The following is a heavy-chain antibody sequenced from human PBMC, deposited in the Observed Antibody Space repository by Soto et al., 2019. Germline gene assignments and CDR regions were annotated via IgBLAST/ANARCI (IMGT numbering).Heavy chain of an antibody. D-gene: IGHD2-8*01. CDR3: ARGGLSPNLFDY. CDR1: GGTFSSYA. CDR2: IIPIFGTA. J-gene: IGHJ4*02. Sequence: SVKVSCKASGGTFSSYAIRWVRQAPGQGLEWMGGIIPIFGTANYAQKFQGRVTITADESTSTAYMELSSLRSEDTAVYYCARGGLSPNLFDYWGQGSLGAVSS. V-gene: IGHV1-69*13.